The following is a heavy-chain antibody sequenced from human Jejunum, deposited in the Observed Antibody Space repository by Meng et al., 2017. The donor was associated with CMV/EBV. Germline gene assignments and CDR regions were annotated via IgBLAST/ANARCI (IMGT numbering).Heavy chain of an antibody. J-gene: IGHJ5*02. CDR3: ARAIDYGDPNWFDP. CDR1: GFTFSSYW. Sequence: GFTFSSYWMNWVRQAPGKGLEWVANIKQDGRDKYYVDSVKGRFTISRDNAKNSLYLQMNSLRAEDTAVYYCARAIDYGDPNWFDPWGQGTLVTVSS. D-gene: IGHD4-17*01. CDR2: IKQDGRDK. V-gene: IGHV3-7*04.